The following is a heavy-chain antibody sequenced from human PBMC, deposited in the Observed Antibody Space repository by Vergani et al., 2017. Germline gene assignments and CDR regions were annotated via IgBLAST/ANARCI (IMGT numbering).Heavy chain of an antibody. J-gene: IGHJ4*02. CDR1: GFTVSSQY. Sequence: EVQLVEFGGGLVPPGGFLRLPCAASGFTVSSQYMSWVRQAPGKGLGWVSAIYSGGSTYYADSVKGGFTISRDNSKNTLYLQMNSLRAEDTAVYYCASGGNEDFDYWGQGTLVTVSS. CDR3: ASGGNEDFDY. CDR2: IYSGGST. V-gene: IGHV3-66*01. D-gene: IGHD1-1*01.